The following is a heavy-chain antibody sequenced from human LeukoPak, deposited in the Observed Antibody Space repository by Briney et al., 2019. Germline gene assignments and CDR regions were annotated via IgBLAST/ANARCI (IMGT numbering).Heavy chain of an antibody. CDR1: GFTFSSYA. V-gene: IGHV3-23*01. CDR2: ISGSGGST. CDR3: AKQVAVAGTY. J-gene: IGHJ4*02. Sequence: GGSLRLSYAASGFTFSSYAMSWVRQAPGEGLEWVSAISGSGGSTYYADSVKGRFTISRDNSKNTLYLQMNSLRAEDTAVYYCAKQVAVAGTYWGQGTLVTVSS. D-gene: IGHD6-19*01.